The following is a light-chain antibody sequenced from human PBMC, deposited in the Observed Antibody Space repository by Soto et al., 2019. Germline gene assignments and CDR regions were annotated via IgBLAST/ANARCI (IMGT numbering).Light chain of an antibody. CDR3: QTWGTGIHVV. CDR2: LNSDGSH. J-gene: IGLJ2*01. Sequence: QLVLTQSPSASASLGASVKLTCTLSSGHSSYAIAWHQQQPEKGPRYLMKLNSDGSHSKGDGIPDRFSGSSPGAERYLTNPSLQSEDEADYYCQTWGTGIHVVFGGGTKLTVL. V-gene: IGLV4-69*01. CDR1: SGHSSYA.